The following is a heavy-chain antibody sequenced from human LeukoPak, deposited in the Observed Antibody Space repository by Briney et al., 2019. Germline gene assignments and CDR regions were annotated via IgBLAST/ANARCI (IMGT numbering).Heavy chain of an antibody. CDR3: ARHARLSGYDSPPYFDY. CDR1: GGSISSYY. Sequence: PSETLSLTCTVSGGSISSYYWSWIRQPPGKGLEWIGYIYYSGSTNYNPSLKSRVTISVDTSKNQFSLKLSSVTAADTAVYYCARHARLSGYDSPPYFDYWGQGTLVTVSS. J-gene: IGHJ4*02. D-gene: IGHD5-12*01. CDR2: IYYSGST. V-gene: IGHV4-59*08.